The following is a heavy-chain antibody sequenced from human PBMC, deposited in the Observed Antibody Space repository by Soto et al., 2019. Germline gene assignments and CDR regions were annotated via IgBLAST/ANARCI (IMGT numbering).Heavy chain of an antibody. CDR2: INSDGSST. CDR3: ARGGRLNWYFDL. V-gene: IGHV3-74*01. D-gene: IGHD1-26*01. J-gene: IGHJ2*01. CDR1: GFTFSSYW. Sequence: EVQLVESGGGVVQPGGSLRLSCAASGFTFSSYWMHWVRQAPGKGLVWVARINSDGSSTSYAASVKGRLTISRDNDKNSLYLQMNSLRSEDTSVYYCARGGRLNWYFDLWGRGTLVTVSS.